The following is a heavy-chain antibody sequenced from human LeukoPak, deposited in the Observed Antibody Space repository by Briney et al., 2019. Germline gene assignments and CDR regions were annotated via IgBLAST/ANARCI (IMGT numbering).Heavy chain of an antibody. CDR3: AKDRSCTNDICHGDFDY. D-gene: IGHD2-8*01. CDR1: GFTFSSYA. Sequence: GGSLRLSCAASGFTFSSYAVSWVRQAPGKGLEGVSSISGSGGSTYSADSVKGRFTISRDNSKNTLYLQLNSLRDEDTDLYYCAKDRSCTNDICHGDFDYWGQGTLVTVSS. V-gene: IGHV3-23*01. CDR2: ISGSGGST. J-gene: IGHJ4*02.